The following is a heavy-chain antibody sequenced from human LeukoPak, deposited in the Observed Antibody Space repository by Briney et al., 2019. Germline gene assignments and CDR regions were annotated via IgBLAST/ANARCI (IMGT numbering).Heavy chain of an antibody. J-gene: IGHJ4*02. Sequence: SETLSLTCTVSGGSLSSYYWSWIRQPLGKGLEWIGYIYYSGSTNYNPSLKSRVTISVDTSKNQFSLKLSSVTAADTAVYCCARGRWGFGYWGQGTLVTVSS. V-gene: IGHV4-59*01. CDR1: GGSLSSYY. CDR2: IYYSGST. D-gene: IGHD7-27*01. CDR3: ARGRWGFGY.